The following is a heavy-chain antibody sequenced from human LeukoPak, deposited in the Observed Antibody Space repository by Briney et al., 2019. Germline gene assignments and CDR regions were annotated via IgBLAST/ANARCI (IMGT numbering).Heavy chain of an antibody. Sequence: ASVKVSCKAAGYTFAGYYMHWVRQGPGQGLEWMGWINPNSGGTNYAQKFQGRVTMTRDTSISTAYMELSRLRSDDTAVYYCARVRYSSSWFLEYYFDYWGQGTLVTVSS. D-gene: IGHD6-13*01. V-gene: IGHV1-2*02. CDR2: INPNSGGT. CDR1: GYTFAGYY. CDR3: ARVRYSSSWFLEYYFDY. J-gene: IGHJ4*02.